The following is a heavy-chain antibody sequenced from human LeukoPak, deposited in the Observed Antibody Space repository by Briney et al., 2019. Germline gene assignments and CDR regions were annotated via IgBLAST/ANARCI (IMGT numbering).Heavy chain of an antibody. V-gene: IGHV5-51*01. D-gene: IGHD4-11*01. J-gene: IGHJ6*03. CDR3: ARQGYSNYDHHYFMDV. Sequence: GESLKISCKGSGYTFTNYWIGWVRQMPGKGLEWMGVIYPGDSDTRYSPSFQGQGTISVDKSISTAYLQWSSLKASDTAMYYCARQGYSNYDHHYFMDVWGKGTTVTVSS. CDR1: GYTFTNYW. CDR2: IYPGDSDT.